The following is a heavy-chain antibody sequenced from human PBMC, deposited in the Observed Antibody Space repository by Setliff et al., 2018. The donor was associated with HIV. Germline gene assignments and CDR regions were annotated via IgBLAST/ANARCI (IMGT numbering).Heavy chain of an antibody. J-gene: IGHJ4*02. CDR2: IYFSGSV. V-gene: IGHV4-39*07. D-gene: IGHD1-7*01. Sequence: PSETLFLTCTVSGDSISSSRSFWGWIRQSPGKGLEWIGSIYFSGSVFYNPSLNSRVIISIDTSRNQFSLKLSSVTGADTAVYYCARVSSVIELQGGDYFDSWGQGLLVTVSS. CDR3: ARVSSVIELQGGDYFDS. CDR1: GDSISSSRSF.